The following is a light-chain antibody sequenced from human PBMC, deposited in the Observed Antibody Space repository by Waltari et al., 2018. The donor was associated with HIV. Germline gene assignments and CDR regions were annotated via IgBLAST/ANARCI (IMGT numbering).Light chain of an antibody. V-gene: IGLV3-1*01. J-gene: IGLJ2*01. CDR1: QLGDKF. CDR3: QAWDRSVV. CDR2: QDS. Sequence: SYELTQPPSVSVSPGQTASITCSGDQLGDKFVCWYQQRPGQPPVLVMYQDSKRPSGIPERFSCSNYGNTATLTITGTQAMDEADYYCQAWDRSVVFGGGTKLTVL.